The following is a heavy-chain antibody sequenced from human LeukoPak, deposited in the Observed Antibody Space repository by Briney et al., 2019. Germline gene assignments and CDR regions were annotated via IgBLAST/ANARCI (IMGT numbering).Heavy chain of an antibody. CDR2: INARGSIT. D-gene: IGHD5-18*01. J-gene: IGHJ4*02. CDR3: VNHITAMVRGCLDH. V-gene: IGHV3-23*01. Sequence: GGSLRLSCAASGFTFNTLAMSWVRQAPGKGLEWVSSINARGSITYHADSVKGRFTISRDNSKNTLFLQMNSLSVEDTAVYYCVNHITAMVRGCLDHWGQGIQVTVSS. CDR1: GFTFNTLA.